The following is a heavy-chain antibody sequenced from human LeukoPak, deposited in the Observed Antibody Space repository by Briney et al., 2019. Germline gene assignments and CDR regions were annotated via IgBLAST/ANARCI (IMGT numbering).Heavy chain of an antibody. D-gene: IGHD3-22*01. CDR1: GGTFSIYA. CDR3: ARDVNEEYYYDSSGYYGYFDY. J-gene: IGHJ4*02. CDR2: IIPIFGTA. Sequence: SVKVSCTASGGTFSIYAISWVRQAPGQGLEWMGGIIPIFGTANYAQKFQGRVTITADESTSTAYMELSSLRSVDTAVYYCARDVNEEYYYDSSGYYGYFDYWGQGTLVTVSS. V-gene: IGHV1-69*13.